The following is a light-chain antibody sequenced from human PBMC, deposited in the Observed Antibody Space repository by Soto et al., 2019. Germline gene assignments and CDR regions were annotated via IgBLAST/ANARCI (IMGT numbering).Light chain of an antibody. Sequence: SVLTQPPSASGTPGQRVTISCSGSSSNIGSNTVSWYQQLPGTAPKLLIYRDIQWPSGVADRFSGSKSGTSASLAISGLQSEDEDDYYCATWDDSVNGWVFGGGTKLTVL. CDR2: RDI. V-gene: IGLV1-44*01. J-gene: IGLJ3*02. CDR1: SSNIGSNT. CDR3: ATWDDSVNGWV.